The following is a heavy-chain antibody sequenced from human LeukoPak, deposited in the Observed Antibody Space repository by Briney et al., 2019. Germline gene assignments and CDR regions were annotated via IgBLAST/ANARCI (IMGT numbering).Heavy chain of an antibody. CDR2: INHSGST. CDR3: ASRSGTYRSGGSCYGHATGPWAYGMDV. Sequence: PSETLSLTCAVYGGSFSGYYWSWIRQPPGKGLEWIGEINHSGSTNYNPSLKSRVTISVDTSKNQFSLKLSSVTAADTSVYYCASRSGTYRSGGSCYGHATGPWAYGMDVWGQGTTVTVSS. D-gene: IGHD2-15*01. J-gene: IGHJ6*02. CDR1: GGSFSGYY. V-gene: IGHV4-34*01.